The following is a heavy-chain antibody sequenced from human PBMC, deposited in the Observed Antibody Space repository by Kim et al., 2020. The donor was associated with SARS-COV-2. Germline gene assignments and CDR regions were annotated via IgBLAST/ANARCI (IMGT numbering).Heavy chain of an antibody. J-gene: IGHJ4*02. Sequence: SETLSLTCSVSGGSISSGDDSWSWLRQSPGKGLEWIGYIYHSGRAFYNPSLRSRVAMSVDTSMDQFSLRLNSVTAADTAVYYCDRDRGYGHHDYWGQGTLVTVSS. CDR2: IYHSGRA. CDR3: DRDRGYGHHDY. CDR1: GGSISSGDDS. V-gene: IGHV4-30-2*06. D-gene: IGHD5-12*01.